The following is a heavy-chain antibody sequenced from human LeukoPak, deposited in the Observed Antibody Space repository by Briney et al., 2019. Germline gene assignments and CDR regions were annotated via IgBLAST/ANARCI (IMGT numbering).Heavy chain of an antibody. V-gene: IGHV4-59*11. Sequence: SETLSLTCTVSGGSISSHYWRWIRQPPGKGLEWIGYTYYSGSTNYNPSLKSRVTISVDTSKNQFSLKLSSVTAADTAVYYCARTASPYCSSTSCFQFDPWGEGTLVTVSS. D-gene: IGHD2-2*01. J-gene: IGHJ5*02. CDR3: ARTASPYCSSTSCFQFDP. CDR1: GGSISSHY. CDR2: TYYSGST.